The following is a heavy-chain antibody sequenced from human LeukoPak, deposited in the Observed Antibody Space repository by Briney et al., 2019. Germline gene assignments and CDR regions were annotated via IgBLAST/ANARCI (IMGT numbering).Heavy chain of an antibody. CDR3: ARGSSGSSLHLDY. Sequence: PSETLSLTCTVSGGSISSSSYYWGWIRQPPGKGLEWIGSIYYSGSTYYNPSLKSRVTISVDTSKNQFSLKLSSVTAADTAVYYCARGSSGSSLHLDYWGQGTLVTVSS. J-gene: IGHJ4*02. CDR2: IYYSGST. V-gene: IGHV4-39*01. CDR1: GGSISSSSYY. D-gene: IGHD1-26*01.